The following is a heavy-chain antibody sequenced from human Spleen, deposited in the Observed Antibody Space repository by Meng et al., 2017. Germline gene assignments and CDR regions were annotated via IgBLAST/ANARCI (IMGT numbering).Heavy chain of an antibody. CDR3: ARGFCSGITCFRKAHYFDY. D-gene: IGHD2-15*01. V-gene: IGHV1-3*02. CDR2: SNAGNGNT. CDR1: GYTFTSYA. J-gene: IGHJ4*02. Sequence: ASVKVSCKASGYTFTSYAMHWVRQAPGQRLEWMGWSNAGNGNTKYSQEFQGRVTITRDTSASTAYMELSSLRSEDMAVYYCARGFCSGITCFRKAHYFDYWGQGTLVTVSS.